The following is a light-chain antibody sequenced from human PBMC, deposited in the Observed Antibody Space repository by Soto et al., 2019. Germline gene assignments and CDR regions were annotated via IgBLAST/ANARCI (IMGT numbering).Light chain of an antibody. CDR2: DVT. CDR3: SSYTSSSSYV. CDR1: SSDVGAYNS. V-gene: IGLV2-14*01. J-gene: IGLJ1*01. Sequence: QSVLTQPASVSGSTGQSIAISCTRTSSDVGAYNSVSWYQQYPGKAPKLMIHDVTNRPSGVSDRFSGSKSGNTASLTISGLQAEDEADYYCSSYTSSSSYVFGSGTKVTVL.